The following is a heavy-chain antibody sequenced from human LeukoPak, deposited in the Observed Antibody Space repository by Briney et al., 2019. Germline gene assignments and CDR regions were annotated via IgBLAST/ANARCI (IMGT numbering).Heavy chain of an antibody. CDR3: ARIPGWELPGYFQH. CDR1: GYTFTGYY. V-gene: IGHV1-2*02. CDR2: INPNSGGT. J-gene: IGHJ1*01. Sequence: ASVKVSCKASGYTFTGYYMHWVRQAPGQGPEWMGWINPNSGGTNYAQKFQGRVTMTRDTSISTAYMELSRLRSDDTAVYYCARIPGWELPGYFQHWGQGTLVTVSS. D-gene: IGHD1-26*01.